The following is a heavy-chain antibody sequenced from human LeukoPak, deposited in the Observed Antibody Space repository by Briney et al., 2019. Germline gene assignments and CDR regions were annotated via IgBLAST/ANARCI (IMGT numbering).Heavy chain of an antibody. CDR3: ARDWGGGSRSTY. J-gene: IGHJ4*02. CDR1: GFTFSTYW. V-gene: IGHV3-7*05. CDR2: IRQDGREK. D-gene: IGHD2-15*01. Sequence: GGSLRLSRAASGFTFSTYWMNWVRQAPGKGLEWVANIRQDGREKYYVESVKGRFTISRDNAKNSLYLQMHGLRDEDTAVYYCARDWGGGSRSTYWGQGTLVTVSS.